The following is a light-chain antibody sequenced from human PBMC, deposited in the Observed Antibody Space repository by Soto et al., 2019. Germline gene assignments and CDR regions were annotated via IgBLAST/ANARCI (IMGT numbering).Light chain of an antibody. CDR1: SGHSSYA. J-gene: IGLJ2*01. CDR2: VNSDGSH. V-gene: IGLV4-69*01. Sequence: QLVLTQSPSASASLGASVKLTCTLSSGHSSYAIAWHQQQPEKGPQYLMKVNSDGSHSKGDGIPDRFSGSSSGAERYLTISSLQSEDETDYYCQTWATGIVVFGGGTQLTVL. CDR3: QTWATGIVV.